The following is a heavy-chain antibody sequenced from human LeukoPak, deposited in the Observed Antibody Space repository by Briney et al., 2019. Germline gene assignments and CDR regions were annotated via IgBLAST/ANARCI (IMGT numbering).Heavy chain of an antibody. CDR1: GYTLTKSY. V-gene: IGHV1-24*01. D-gene: IGHD3-16*02. Sequence: ASVKVPCKVSGYTLTKSYMHWVRQAPGKGLDWMGGFDPKDGETIYAQKFQGRVTMTEDTSTNTAYMELSSLRSEDTAVYYCASITFGGVLVRSLFDYWGQGTLVTVSS. J-gene: IGHJ4*02. CDR3: ASITFGGVLVRSLFDY. CDR2: FDPKDGET.